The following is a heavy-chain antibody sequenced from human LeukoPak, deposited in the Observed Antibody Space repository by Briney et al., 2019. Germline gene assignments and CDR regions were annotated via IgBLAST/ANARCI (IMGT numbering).Heavy chain of an antibody. CDR2: IYYSGST. D-gene: IGHD6-13*01. Sequence: PSETLSLTCTVSGGSISSYYWSWIRQPPGKGLEWIGYIYYSGSTNYNPSLKSRVTISVDTSKIQFSLKLSSVTAADTAVYYCARDIAAAGPFDYWGQGTLVTVSS. J-gene: IGHJ4*02. CDR3: ARDIAAAGPFDY. CDR1: GGSISSYY. V-gene: IGHV4-59*01.